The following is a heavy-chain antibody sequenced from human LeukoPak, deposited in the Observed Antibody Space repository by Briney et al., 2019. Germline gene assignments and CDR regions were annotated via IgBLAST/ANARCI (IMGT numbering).Heavy chain of an antibody. J-gene: IGHJ6*03. Sequence: GGSLRLSCAASGFTFSSYAMSWVRQAPGKGLEWVSAISGSGGSTYYADSVKGRFTISRDNSKNTLYLQMNSLRAEDTAVYYCAKGSFGDPRDYYYHYYMDVWGKGTTVTVSS. CDR2: ISGSGGST. V-gene: IGHV3-23*01. CDR3: AKGSFGDPRDYYYHYYMDV. D-gene: IGHD4-17*01. CDR1: GFTFSSYA.